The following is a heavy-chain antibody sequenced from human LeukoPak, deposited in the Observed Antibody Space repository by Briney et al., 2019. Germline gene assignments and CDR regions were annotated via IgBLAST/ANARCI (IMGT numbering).Heavy chain of an antibody. V-gene: IGHV1-69*05. Sequence: SVKVSCKASGGTFSSYAISWVRHAPGQGLEWMGGIIPIFGTANYAQKFQGRVTITTDESTSTAYMELSSLRSEDTAVYYCARHGDPHRDWFDPWGQGTLVTVSS. CDR2: IIPIFGTA. CDR3: ARHGDPHRDWFDP. CDR1: GGTFSSYA. D-gene: IGHD7-27*01. J-gene: IGHJ5*02.